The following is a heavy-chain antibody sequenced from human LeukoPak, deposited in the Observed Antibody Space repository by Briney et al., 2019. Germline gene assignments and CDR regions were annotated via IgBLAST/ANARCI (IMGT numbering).Heavy chain of an antibody. CDR1: GFTFSSYA. D-gene: IGHD5-24*01. CDR2: ISGSGGST. J-gene: IGHJ4*02. Sequence: GGSLRLSCAASGFTFSSYAMSWVRQAPGKGLEWVSAISGSGGSTYYADSVKGRFTISRDNSKNTLYLQMNSLRAEDTAVYYGAKESRIDGYNFWDPPVTYYDYWGQGTLVTVST. V-gene: IGHV3-23*01. CDR3: AKESRIDGYNFWDPPVTYYDY.